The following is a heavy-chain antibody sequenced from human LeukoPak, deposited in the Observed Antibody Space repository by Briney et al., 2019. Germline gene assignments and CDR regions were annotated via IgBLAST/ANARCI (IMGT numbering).Heavy chain of an antibody. D-gene: IGHD6-19*01. CDR1: GGSISSYY. V-gene: IGHV4-59*01. CDR3: ARMNIGVAGHWARQTVGHFDF. Sequence: SETLSLTCTVSGGSISSYYWSWIRQPPGKGLEWIGYIYYSGSTNYNPSLKSRVTISVDTSKNQFSLKLSSVTAADTAVYYCARMNIGVAGHWARQTVGHFDFWGQGTVVPVSS. J-gene: IGHJ4*02. CDR2: IYYSGST.